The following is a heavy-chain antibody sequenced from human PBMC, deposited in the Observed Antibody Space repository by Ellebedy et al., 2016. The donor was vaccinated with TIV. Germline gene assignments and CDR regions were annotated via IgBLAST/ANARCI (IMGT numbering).Heavy chain of an antibody. CDR2: INAGNGNT. Sequence: ASVKVSCKAPGYTFTTYAIHWVRQAPGQRLEWMGWINAGNGNTKYSQKFQGRVTITRDTSASTACLELSSLRSEDTAVYYCARGTGGDYHYYGMDVWGQGTTVTVSS. J-gene: IGHJ6*02. D-gene: IGHD4-17*01. CDR3: ARGTGGDYHYYGMDV. CDR1: GYTFTTYA. V-gene: IGHV1-3*01.